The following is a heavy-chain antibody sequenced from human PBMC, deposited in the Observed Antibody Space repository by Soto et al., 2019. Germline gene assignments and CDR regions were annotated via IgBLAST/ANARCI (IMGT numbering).Heavy chain of an antibody. J-gene: IGHJ3*01. D-gene: IGHD1-20*01. V-gene: IGHV3-23*01. CDR1: GFTFSNYA. CDR3: AKDSISYNVIYDAFDV. CDR2: IGGGDDI. Sequence: GGSFRLSCEASGFTFSNYAMAWFRQTPGEGPEWVSTIGGGDDIFYAESVKGRFIISRDDSRSTMYLQMDNLRVEDTAIYFCAKDSISYNVIYDAFDVWGQGTAVTVSS.